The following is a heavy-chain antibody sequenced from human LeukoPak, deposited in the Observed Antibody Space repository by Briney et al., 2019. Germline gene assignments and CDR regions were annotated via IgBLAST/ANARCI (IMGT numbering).Heavy chain of an antibody. CDR1: GGSISSYY. Sequence: SETLSLTCTVSGGSISSYYWSWIRQPPGQGLEWIAYIHSNGYTNYNPSLKSRVTISVDTSKNQFSLKVTSVTAADTAMYYCTKREGPMSGSYDYFDPWGQGTLVTVS. J-gene: IGHJ5*02. D-gene: IGHD1-26*01. V-gene: IGHV4-4*09. CDR3: TKREGPMSGSYDYFDP. CDR2: IHSNGYT.